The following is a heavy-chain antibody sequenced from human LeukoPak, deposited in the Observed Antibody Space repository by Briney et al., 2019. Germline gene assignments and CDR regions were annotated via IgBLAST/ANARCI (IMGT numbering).Heavy chain of an antibody. CDR1: GYTFTSYY. D-gene: IGHD4-23*01. Sequence: GASVKDSCKASGYTFTSYYMHWVRQAPGKGLEWMGGFDPEDGETIYAQKFQGRVTMTEDTSTDTAYMELSSLRSEDTAVYYCATESYGGNTENAFDIWGQGTMVTVSS. CDR2: FDPEDGET. CDR3: ATESYGGNTENAFDI. V-gene: IGHV1-24*01. J-gene: IGHJ3*02.